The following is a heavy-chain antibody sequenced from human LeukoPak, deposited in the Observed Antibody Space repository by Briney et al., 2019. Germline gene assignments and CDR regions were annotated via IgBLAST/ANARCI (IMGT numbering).Heavy chain of an antibody. J-gene: IGHJ3*02. V-gene: IGHV4-39*01. CDR2: IYYSGST. CDR1: GGSISSSSYY. D-gene: IGHD3-3*01. Sequence: SETLSLTCTVSGGSISSSSYYWGWIRQPPGKGLEWIVSIYYSGSTYYNPSLKSRVTISVDTSKTQFSLKLSSVTAADAAVYYCARRDYDFWSGYYDAFDIWGQGTMVTVSS. CDR3: ARRDYDFWSGYYDAFDI.